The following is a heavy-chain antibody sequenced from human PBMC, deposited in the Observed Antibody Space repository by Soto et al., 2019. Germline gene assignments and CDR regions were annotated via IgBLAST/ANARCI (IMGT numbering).Heavy chain of an antibody. Sequence: PGGSLRLSCAASGFTFSSYGMHWVRQAPGKGLEWVAVISYDGSNKYDAVSVKGRFTISRDNSKNTLYLQMSSLRAEDTAVYYCAKDWWSVGSCYWTDYWGQGTLVTVPS. CDR2: ISYDGSNK. D-gene: IGHD2-15*01. J-gene: IGHJ4*02. CDR1: GFTFSSYG. V-gene: IGHV3-30*18. CDR3: AKDWWSVGSCYWTDY.